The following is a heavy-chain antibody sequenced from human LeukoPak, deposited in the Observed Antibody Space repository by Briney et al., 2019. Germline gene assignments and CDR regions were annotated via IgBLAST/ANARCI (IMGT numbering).Heavy chain of an antibody. J-gene: IGHJ4*02. CDR2: ISGPSHAI. CDR3: ASLSGAGSAYY. Sequence: LSGGSLRLSCAVSGFTFSGHEMNWVRQAPGKGLEWVSYISGPSHAIYYADSVKGRFTISRDNAKSSLFLQMNSLRVDDTAIYYCASLSGAGSAYYWGRGTLVTVSS. CDR1: GFTFSGHE. V-gene: IGHV3-48*03. D-gene: IGHD6-19*01.